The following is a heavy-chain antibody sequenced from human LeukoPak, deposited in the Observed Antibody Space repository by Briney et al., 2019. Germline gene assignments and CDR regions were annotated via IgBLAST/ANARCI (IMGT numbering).Heavy chain of an antibody. Sequence: ASVKVSCKASEGTFNRYAISWVRQAPGQGLEWMGGIIPIFGSANYAQKFQGRVTITRDESTSTAYMELSSLRAEDTAVYYCAKADPTPNDYGDYHFYYYMDVWGKGTTVTISS. J-gene: IGHJ6*03. CDR1: EGTFNRYA. D-gene: IGHD4-17*01. CDR3: AKADPTPNDYGDYHFYYYMDV. V-gene: IGHV1-69*05. CDR2: IIPIFGSA.